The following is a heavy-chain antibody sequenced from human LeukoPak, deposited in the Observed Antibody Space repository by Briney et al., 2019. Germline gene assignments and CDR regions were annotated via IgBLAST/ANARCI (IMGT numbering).Heavy chain of an antibody. CDR3: ARHDTPAAGKDFDY. J-gene: IGHJ4*02. Sequence: ASVKVSCKASGYTFTSYYMHWVRQAPGQGLEWMGLINPSGGSTNYAQKFQGRVTMTRDTSPSTVYMELSSLRSGDTAVYYCARHDTPAAGKDFDYWGQGTLVTVSS. CDR1: GYTFTSYY. V-gene: IGHV1-46*01. D-gene: IGHD6-13*01. CDR2: INPSGGST.